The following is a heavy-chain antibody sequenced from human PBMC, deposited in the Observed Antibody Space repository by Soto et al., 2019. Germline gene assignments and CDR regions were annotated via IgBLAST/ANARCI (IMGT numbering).Heavy chain of an antibody. D-gene: IGHD6-13*01. J-gene: IGHJ6*02. CDR1: GGSVSSGSYY. CDR3: ARIAAAGNYYYYGMDV. V-gene: IGHV4-61*01. Sequence: SETLSLTCTVSGGSVSSGSYYWSWIRQPPGKGLEWIGYIYYSGSTNYNPSLKSRVTISVDTSKNQFSLKLSSVTAADTAVYYCARIAAAGNYYYYGMDVWGQGTTVTV. CDR2: IYYSGST.